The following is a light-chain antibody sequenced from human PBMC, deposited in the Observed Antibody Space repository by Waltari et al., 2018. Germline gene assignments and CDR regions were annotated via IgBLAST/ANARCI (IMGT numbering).Light chain of an antibody. CDR3: SSYTSSNTVL. J-gene: IGLJ2*01. CDR1: SSDVGGYNY. CDR2: DVD. Sequence: QSALPQPASVSGSPGPSITIPCTGTSSDVGGYNYVSWYQHHPGKAPKLMIYDVDKRPSGVSYRFSGSKSGNTASLTISGLQAEDEADYYCSSYTSSNTVLFGGGTRLTVL. V-gene: IGLV2-14*03.